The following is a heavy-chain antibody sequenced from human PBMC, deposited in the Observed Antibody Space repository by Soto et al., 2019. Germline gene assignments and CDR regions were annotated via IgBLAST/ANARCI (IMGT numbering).Heavy chain of an antibody. CDR1: GFSFNYA. D-gene: IGHD3-16*01. CDR3: AKDAVYDDGLWLVSD. V-gene: IGHV3-23*01. J-gene: IGHJ4*02. Sequence: DVQLLESGGGLVLPGGSLALSCVVSGFSFNYAIIWVRQAPGKGQEWVSGITGGGNTEYAASVKGRFTISRDNSKNTVYLQMNSLRAEDTAMYYCAKDAVYDDGLWLVSDWGQGTLVTVS. CDR2: ITGGGNT.